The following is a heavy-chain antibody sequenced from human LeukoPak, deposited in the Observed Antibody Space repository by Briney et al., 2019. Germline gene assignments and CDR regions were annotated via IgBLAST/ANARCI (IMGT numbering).Heavy chain of an antibody. V-gene: IGHV3-23*01. CDR2: ISGSGDST. CDR3: ASSRSTSLNYGMDV. J-gene: IGHJ6*02. D-gene: IGHD2-2*01. CDR1: GFTFSSYA. Sequence: GGSLRLSCAASGFTFSSYAMSWVRQAPGKGLEWVSAISGSGDSTFYADSVKGRFIISRDNSKNTLYLQMNSLRAEDTAVYYCASSRSTSLNYGMDVWGQGTTVTVSS.